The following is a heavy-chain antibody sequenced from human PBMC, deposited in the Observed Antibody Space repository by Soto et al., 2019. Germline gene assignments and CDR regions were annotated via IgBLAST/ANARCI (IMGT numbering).Heavy chain of an antibody. V-gene: IGHV3-21*01. CDR1: GFTFSAYT. CDR3: ARGYSSSWVDY. CDR2: ISETSSYI. D-gene: IGHD6-13*01. J-gene: IGHJ4*02. Sequence: EVQLVESGGGLVKPGGSLRLSCAASGFTFSAYTMDWVRQAPGKGLEWVASISETSSYIYYADSVKGRFTISRDNANDLLYLHVDSLRAEDTAVYYCARGYSSSWVDYWGQGTLVTVSS.